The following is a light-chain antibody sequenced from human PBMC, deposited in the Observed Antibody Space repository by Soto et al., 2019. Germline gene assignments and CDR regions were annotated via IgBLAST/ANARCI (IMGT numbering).Light chain of an antibody. J-gene: IGKJ3*01. CDR3: QEYEYHTSFT. V-gene: IGKV3-20*01. CDR2: GAS. CDR1: HSVSNRY. Sequence: EIVLTQSPGTLSLSPGERATLSCRASHSVSNRYLAWYQQKPGQAPRLLLYGASSRATGIPDRFSGSGSGTDFTLTLSRLEPEDFAVYFCQEYEYHTSFTFDPGTKVDVK.